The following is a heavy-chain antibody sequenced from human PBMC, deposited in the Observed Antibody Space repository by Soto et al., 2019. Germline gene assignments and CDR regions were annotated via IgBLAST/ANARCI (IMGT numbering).Heavy chain of an antibody. CDR3: AKDSYSGYDLYGMDV. D-gene: IGHD5-12*01. V-gene: IGHV3-30*18. Sequence: GGSLRLSCAAPGFTFSSYGMHWVRQAPGKGLEWVAVISYDGSNKYYADSVKGRFTISRDNPKNTLYLQMNSLRAEDTAVYYCAKDSYSGYDLYGMDVWGQGTTVTVSS. J-gene: IGHJ6*02. CDR2: ISYDGSNK. CDR1: GFTFSSYG.